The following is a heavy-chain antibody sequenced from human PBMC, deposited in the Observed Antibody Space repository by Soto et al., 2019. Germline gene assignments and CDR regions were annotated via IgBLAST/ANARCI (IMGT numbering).Heavy chain of an antibody. Sequence: ASVKVSCKASGYTFTSYGISWVRQAPGQGLEWMGWISAYNGNTNYAQKLQGRVTMTTDTSTSTAYMELRSLRSGDTAVYYCACGYYDSSGYRDFDYWGQGTLVTVSS. CDR1: GYTFTSYG. D-gene: IGHD3-22*01. CDR2: ISAYNGNT. V-gene: IGHV1-18*04. J-gene: IGHJ4*02. CDR3: ACGYYDSSGYRDFDY.